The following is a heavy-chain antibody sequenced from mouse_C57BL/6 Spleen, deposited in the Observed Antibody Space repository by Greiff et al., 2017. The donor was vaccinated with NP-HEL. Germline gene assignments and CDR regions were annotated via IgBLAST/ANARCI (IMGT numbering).Heavy chain of an antibody. CDR3: ARGGSVPHYYAMDY. J-gene: IGHJ4*01. CDR2: IYPGDGDT. CDR1: GYAFSSYW. V-gene: IGHV1-80*01. Sequence: VVESGASVKISCKASGYAFSSYWMNWVKQRPGKGLEWIGQIYPGDGDTNYNGKFKGKATLTADKSSSTAYMQLSSLTSEDSAVYFCARGGSVPHYYAMDYWGQGTSVTVSS. D-gene: IGHD1-1*01.